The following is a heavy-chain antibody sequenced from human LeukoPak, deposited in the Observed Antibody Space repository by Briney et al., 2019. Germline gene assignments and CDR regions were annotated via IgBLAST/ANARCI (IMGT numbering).Heavy chain of an antibody. CDR2: INHSGST. Sequence: INHSGSTNYNPSLKSRVTISVDTSKNQFSLELSSVTAADTAAYYCAWSYYDFWSGPSGFDPWGQGTLVTVSS. J-gene: IGHJ5*02. CDR3: AWSYYDFWSGPSGFDP. V-gene: IGHV4-34*01. D-gene: IGHD3-3*01.